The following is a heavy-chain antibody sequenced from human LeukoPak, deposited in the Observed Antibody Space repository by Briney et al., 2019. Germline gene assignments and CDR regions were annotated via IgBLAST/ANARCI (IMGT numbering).Heavy chain of an antibody. CDR2: IAYDGSNK. V-gene: IGHV3-30*18. CDR1: GFTFGRYA. D-gene: IGHD3-22*01. J-gene: IGHJ4*02. CDR3: AKYAAAGAYDRHSEIDS. Sequence: GGSLRLSCTASGFTFGRYAMHWLRQASGKGLEWVAVIAYDGSNKYSADSLKGQGRFTISRDNSKNTLFLEMNSLRPEDTAVYYCAKYAAAGAYDRHSEIDSWGQGTLVTVSS.